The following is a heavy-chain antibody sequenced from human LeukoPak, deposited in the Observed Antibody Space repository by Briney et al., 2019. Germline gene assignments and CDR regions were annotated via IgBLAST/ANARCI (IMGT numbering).Heavy chain of an antibody. CDR1: GFTFSDYY. V-gene: IGHV3-11*01. J-gene: IGHJ4*02. D-gene: IGHD5-18*01. CDR3: ARDSLRWDTAMASDY. Sequence: GGSLRLSCAASGFTFSDYYMSWIRQAPGKGLEWASYISSSGSTIYYADSVKGRFTISRDNAKNSLYLQMNSLRAEDTAVYYCARDSLRWDTAMASDYWGQGTLVTVSS. CDR2: ISSSGSTI.